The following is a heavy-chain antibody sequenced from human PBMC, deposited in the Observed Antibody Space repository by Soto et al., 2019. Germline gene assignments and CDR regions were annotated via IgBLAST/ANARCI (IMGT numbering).Heavy chain of an antibody. CDR3: ARDRARDYDY. V-gene: IGHV3-30-3*01. CDR2: ISYDGSNK. CDR1: GFTFSSYA. Sequence: QVQLVESGGGVVQPGRSLRLSCAASGFTFSSYAMHWVRQAPGKGLEWVAVISYDGSNKYYADSVKGRFTISRDNSKNTLDLQMNSRRADDTAVYYCARDRARDYDYWGQGTLVTVSS. J-gene: IGHJ4*02.